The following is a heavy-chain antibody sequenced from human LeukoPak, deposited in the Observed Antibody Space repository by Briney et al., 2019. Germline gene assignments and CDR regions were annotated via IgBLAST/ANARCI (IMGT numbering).Heavy chain of an antibody. CDR2: ISTASDYI. CDR1: GFTSSSYN. Sequence: PGGSLRLSCAASGFTSSSYNMNWVRQAPGKGLEWVSSISTASDYIYYADSLKGRFTISRDNAKNSLYLQMNSLRAEDTAVYYCARDHIVVVVATHAFDIWGQGTMVTVSS. CDR3: ARDHIVVVVATHAFDI. D-gene: IGHD2-15*01. V-gene: IGHV3-21*01. J-gene: IGHJ3*02.